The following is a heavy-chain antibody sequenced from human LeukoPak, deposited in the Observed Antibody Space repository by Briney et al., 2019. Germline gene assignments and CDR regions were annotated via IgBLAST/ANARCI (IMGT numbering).Heavy chain of an antibody. CDR1: GFTFSSYA. V-gene: IGHV3-30*04. D-gene: IGHD1-26*01. CDR2: ISYDGSNK. J-gene: IGHJ6*03. CDR3: ARDPYNGSYGDDYYYYMDV. Sequence: PGGSLRLSCAASGFTFSSYAMHWVRQAPGKGLEWVAVISYDGSNKYYADSVKGRFTISRDNSKNTLYLQMNSLRAEDTAVYYCARDPYNGSYGDDYYYYMDVWGKGTTVTISS.